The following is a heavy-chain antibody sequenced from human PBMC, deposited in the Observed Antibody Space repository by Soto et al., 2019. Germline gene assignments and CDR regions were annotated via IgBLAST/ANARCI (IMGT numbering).Heavy chain of an antibody. CDR2: ISTSSSPR. Sequence: GGSLRLSCAASGFTFRHYSMYWVRQAPGKGLEWVAYISTSSSPRYYADSVKGRFTISRDNAKNSLHLQMNSLSAEDTAFYYCVKDESINWYSGHFRHWGQGTLVTVSS. V-gene: IGHV3-48*04. CDR3: VKDESINWYSGHFRH. CDR1: GFTFRHYS. D-gene: IGHD6-13*01. J-gene: IGHJ1*01.